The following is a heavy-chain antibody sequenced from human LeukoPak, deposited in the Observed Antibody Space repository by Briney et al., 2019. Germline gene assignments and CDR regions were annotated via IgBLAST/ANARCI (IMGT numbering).Heavy chain of an antibody. Sequence: PSETLSLTCLVSGGSISDSYWSWIRQPPGKGLEWIGYISYSGSTNSNPSLKSRVTISVDTSKNHFSVKLSSVTAADTAVYYCARSQNYYGSGDYWSQGTLVTVSS. J-gene: IGHJ4*02. CDR1: GGSISDSY. V-gene: IGHV4-59*01. CDR2: ISYSGST. CDR3: ARSQNYYGSGDY. D-gene: IGHD3-10*01.